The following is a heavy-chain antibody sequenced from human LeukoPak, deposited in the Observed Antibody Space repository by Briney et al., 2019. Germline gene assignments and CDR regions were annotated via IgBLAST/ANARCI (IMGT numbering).Heavy chain of an antibody. Sequence: PGGSLRLSCAASGFTFSSCAMSWVRQAPGKGLEWVSAISGSGGSTYYADSVKGRFTISRDNSKNTLYLQMNSLRAEDTAVYYCAKARYCSGGSCLFDYWGQGTLVTVSS. CDR3: AKARYCSGGSCLFDY. J-gene: IGHJ4*02. CDR1: GFTFSSCA. D-gene: IGHD2-15*01. V-gene: IGHV3-23*01. CDR2: ISGSGGST.